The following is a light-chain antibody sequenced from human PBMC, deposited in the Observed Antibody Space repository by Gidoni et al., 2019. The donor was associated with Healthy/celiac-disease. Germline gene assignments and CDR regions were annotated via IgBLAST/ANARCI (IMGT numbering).Light chain of an antibody. Sequence: SYELTQPPSVSVSLGQMARITCPGEALPKKYAYWYQQKPGQFPVLVIYKDSERPSGIPERFSGSSSGTIVTLTICGVQAEDEADYYCLSADSSGTPYVFGTGTKVTVL. CDR3: LSADSSGTPYV. V-gene: IGLV3-16*01. CDR2: KDS. CDR1: ALPKKY. J-gene: IGLJ1*01.